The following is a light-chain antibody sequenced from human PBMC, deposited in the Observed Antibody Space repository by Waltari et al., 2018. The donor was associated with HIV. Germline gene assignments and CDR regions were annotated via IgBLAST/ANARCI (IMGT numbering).Light chain of an antibody. CDR2: DVS. J-gene: IGLJ3*02. Sequence: QSALTQPASVSGSPGQSITIPCTGTSSDVGGYNYVSWYQQHPGKAPKLMIYDVSNRPSGVSNRFSGSKSGNTASLTISGLQAEDEADYYCSSYTSSLWVFGGGTKLTVL. CDR1: SSDVGGYNY. V-gene: IGLV2-14*03. CDR3: SSYTSSLWV.